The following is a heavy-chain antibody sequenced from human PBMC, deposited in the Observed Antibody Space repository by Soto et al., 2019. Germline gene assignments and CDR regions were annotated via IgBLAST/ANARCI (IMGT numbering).Heavy chain of an antibody. CDR3: ARDTFFSGYQTLFDY. D-gene: IGHD5-12*01. J-gene: IGHJ4*02. V-gene: IGHV1-18*01. CDR2: ISAYNGNT. CDR1: GYTFTSYG. Sequence: ASVKVSCKASGYTFTSYGISWVRQAPGQGLEWMGWISAYNGNTNYAQKLQGRVTMTTDTSTSTAYMELRSLRSDDTAVYYCARDTFFSGYQTLFDYWGQGTLVTVSS.